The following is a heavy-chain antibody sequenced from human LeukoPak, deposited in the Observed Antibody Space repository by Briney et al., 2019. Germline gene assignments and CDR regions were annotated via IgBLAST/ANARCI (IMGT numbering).Heavy chain of an antibody. CDR1: GYTFTDYY. V-gene: IGHV1-2*02. Sequence: ASVKVSCKASGYTFTDYYIHCVRQAPGQGLEWMGWINPNSGDTNYAQKFQGRVTMTSDTSISTAYMELSSLRSDDTAIYYGARRPHSSGWSSSITLFEHWGQGTLVTVSS. CDR3: ARRPHSSGWSSSITLFEH. D-gene: IGHD6-19*01. J-gene: IGHJ4*02. CDR2: INPNSGDT.